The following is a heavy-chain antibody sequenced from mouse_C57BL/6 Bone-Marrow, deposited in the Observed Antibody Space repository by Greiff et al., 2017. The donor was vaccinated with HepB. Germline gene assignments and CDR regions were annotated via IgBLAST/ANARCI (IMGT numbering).Heavy chain of an antibody. J-gene: IGHJ4*01. D-gene: IGHD2-2*01. CDR1: GYTFTSYG. CDR3: ARSTMVTTRTRLYAMDY. V-gene: IGHV1-81*01. Sequence: VQLQQSGAELARPGASVKLSCKASGYTFTSYGISWVKQRTGQGLEWIGEIYPRSGNTYYNEKFKGKATLTADKSSSTAYMELRSLTSEDSAVNFCARSTMVTTRTRLYAMDYWGQGTSVTVSS. CDR2: IYPRSGNT.